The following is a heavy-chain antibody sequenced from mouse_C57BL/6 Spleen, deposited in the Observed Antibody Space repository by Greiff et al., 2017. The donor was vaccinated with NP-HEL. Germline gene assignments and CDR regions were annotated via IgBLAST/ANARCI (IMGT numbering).Heavy chain of an antibody. V-gene: IGHV1-55*01. CDR3: ARSGYGSSYYFDY. J-gene: IGHJ2*01. CDR2: IYPGSGST. CDR1: GYTFTSYW. Sequence: QVQLQQSGAELVKPGASVKMSCKASGYTFTSYWITWVKQRPGQGLEWIGDIYPGSGSTNYNEKFKSKATLTVDKSSSTAYMQLSSLTSEDSAVYYCARSGYGSSYYFDYWGKGTTLTVSS. D-gene: IGHD1-1*01.